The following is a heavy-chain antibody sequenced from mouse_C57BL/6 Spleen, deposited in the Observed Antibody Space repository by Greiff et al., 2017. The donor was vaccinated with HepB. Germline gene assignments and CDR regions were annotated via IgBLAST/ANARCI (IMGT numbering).Heavy chain of an antibody. Sequence: EVQVVESGGGLVKPGGSLKLSCAASGFTFSDYGMHWVRQAPEKGLEWVAYISSGSSTIYYADTVKGRFTISRDNAKNTLFLQMTSLRSEDTAMYYCARRDWGYAMDYWGQGTSVTVSS. V-gene: IGHV5-17*01. D-gene: IGHD4-1*01. J-gene: IGHJ4*01. CDR1: GFTFSDYG. CDR2: ISSGSSTI. CDR3: ARRDWGYAMDY.